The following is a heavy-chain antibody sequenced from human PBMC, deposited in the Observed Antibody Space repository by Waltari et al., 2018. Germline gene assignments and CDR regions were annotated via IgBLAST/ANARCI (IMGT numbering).Heavy chain of an antibody. CDR3: AKDPNDSGSY. Sequence: EVQLLESGGGLVQPGGSLRLACAASGFTFSSYAMSWVRQAPGKGMEWVSAISGSGGSTYYADCVKGRFTISRDNSKNTLYLQMNSLRAEDTGVYYCAKDPNDSGSYWGQGTLVTVSS. CDR1: GFTFSSYA. V-gene: IGHV3-23*01. J-gene: IGHJ4*02. CDR2: ISGSGGST. D-gene: IGHD1-26*01.